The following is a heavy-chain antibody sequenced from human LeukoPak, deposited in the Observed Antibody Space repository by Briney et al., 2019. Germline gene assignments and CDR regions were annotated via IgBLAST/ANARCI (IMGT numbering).Heavy chain of an antibody. D-gene: IGHD5-18*01. V-gene: IGHV4-34*01. J-gene: IGHJ4*02. CDR1: GGSFSGYH. CDR2: INHSGST. CDR3: ARRGRGYSYGYGPLRSFPLDY. Sequence: SETLSLTCAVYGGSFSGYHWSWIRQPPGKGLEWIGEINHSGSTNYNPSLKSRVTISVDTSKNQFSLKLSSVTAADTAVYYCARRGRGYSYGYGPLRSFPLDYWGQGTLVTVSS.